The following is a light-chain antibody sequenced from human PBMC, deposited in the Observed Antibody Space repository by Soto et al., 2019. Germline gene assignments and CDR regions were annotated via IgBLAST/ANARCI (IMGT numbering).Light chain of an antibody. Sequence: AIQMTQSPSSLSASVGDRVTITCRASQGIRNXXXGYQQKPGKAPKLLIYAASSLQSGVPSRFSGSGSGTDFTLTISSLQPEDFATYYCLQDYNYPWTFGQGTKVEIK. CDR2: AAS. J-gene: IGKJ1*01. CDR3: LQDYNYPWT. V-gene: IGKV1-6*01. CDR1: QGIRNX.